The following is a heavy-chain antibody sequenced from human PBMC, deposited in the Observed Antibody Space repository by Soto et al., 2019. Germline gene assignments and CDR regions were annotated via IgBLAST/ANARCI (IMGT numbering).Heavy chain of an antibody. Sequence: EVQLVESGGGLVQPGGSPRLSCAASGFTFSNYWMHWVRQTPGKGLVWVSRIDAAGSSTIYADAVEGRFTISRDNAKNTLYLQMNSLRAEDTAVYYCARDQTVTGPSTFDYCGQGALVTVSS. CDR3: ARDQTVTGPSTFDY. J-gene: IGHJ4*02. CDR2: IDAAGSST. D-gene: IGHD6-19*01. CDR1: GFTFSNYW. V-gene: IGHV3-74*01.